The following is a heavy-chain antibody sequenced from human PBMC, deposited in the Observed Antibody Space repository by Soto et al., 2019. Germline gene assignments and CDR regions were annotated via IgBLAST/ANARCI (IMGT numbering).Heavy chain of an antibody. D-gene: IGHD2-2*01. Sequence: PGGSLRLSCAASGFTISSYSMNWLRQAPGKGLEWVSAISGSGGSTYYADSVKGRFTISRDNSNNTLYLQMNSLRAEDTAVYYCAKYASLGDDAFDIWGQGTMVTVSS. CDR1: GFTISSYS. CDR2: ISGSGGST. V-gene: IGHV3-23*01. CDR3: AKYASLGDDAFDI. J-gene: IGHJ3*02.